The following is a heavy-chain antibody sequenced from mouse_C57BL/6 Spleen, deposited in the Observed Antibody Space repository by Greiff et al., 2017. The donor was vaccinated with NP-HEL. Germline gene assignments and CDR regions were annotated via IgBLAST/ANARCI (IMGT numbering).Heavy chain of an antibody. J-gene: IGHJ2*01. CDR3: ALYDYDGGFGG. D-gene: IGHD2-4*01. CDR2: INPSSGYT. CDR1: GYTFTSYT. V-gene: IGHV1-4*01. Sequence: QVQLQQSGAELARPGASVKMSCKASGYTFTSYTMHWVKQRPGQGLEWIGYINPSSGYTKYNQQFKDKATLTADKSSSTAYMQLSCLTSEDSAGYYCALYDYDGGFGGWGKGATVSV.